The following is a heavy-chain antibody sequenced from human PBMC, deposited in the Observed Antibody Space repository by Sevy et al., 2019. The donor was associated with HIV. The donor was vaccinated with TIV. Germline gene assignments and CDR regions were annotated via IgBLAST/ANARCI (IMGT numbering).Heavy chain of an antibody. Sequence: GGSLRLSCAASGFTFSSYWMTWVRQAPGKGLEWVANIKQDMSEKYYADSVKGRFTISRDNARNSLYLQMESLRAEDTAVYYCARAQQVTMLVVIGGLYFDFWGQGTLVNVSS. CDR2: IKQDMSEK. J-gene: IGHJ4*02. CDR3: ARAQQVTMLVVIGGLYFDF. D-gene: IGHD3-22*01. V-gene: IGHV3-7*01. CDR1: GFTFSSYW.